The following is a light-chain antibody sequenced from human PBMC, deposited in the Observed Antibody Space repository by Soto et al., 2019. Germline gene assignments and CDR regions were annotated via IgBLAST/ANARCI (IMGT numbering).Light chain of an antibody. V-gene: IGLV2-14*01. CDR1: SSDVGGFNY. CDR2: DVT. Sequence: QSVLTQPASVSGSPGQSITISATGTSSDVGGFNYVSGYQQHPGKVPKLMIYDVTNRPSGVSNRFSGSKSGNTASLTISGLQAEDEADYYCTSYTSSSTEVFGTGTKLTVL. CDR3: TSYTSSSTEV. J-gene: IGLJ1*01.